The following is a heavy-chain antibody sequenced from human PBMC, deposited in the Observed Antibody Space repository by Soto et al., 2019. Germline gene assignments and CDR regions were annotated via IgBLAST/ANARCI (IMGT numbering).Heavy chain of an antibody. CDR2: INPNSGGT. CDR3: ARGDVVVVAATRDFYYYGMDA. Sequence: ASVKVSCKASGYTFTGYYMHWVRQAPGQGLEWMGWINPNSGGTNYAQKFQGWVTMTRDTSISTAYMELSRLRSDDTAVYYCARGDVVVVAATRDFYYYGMDAWGQCTTVTVSS. V-gene: IGHV1-2*04. CDR1: GYTFTGYY. J-gene: IGHJ6*02. D-gene: IGHD2-15*01.